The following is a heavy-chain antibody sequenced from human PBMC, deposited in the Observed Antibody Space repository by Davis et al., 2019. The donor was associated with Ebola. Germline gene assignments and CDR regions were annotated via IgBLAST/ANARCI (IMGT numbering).Heavy chain of an antibody. V-gene: IGHV3-23*01. CDR3: AKDSSPIVVVVAASLAFDY. Sequence: PGGSLRLSCAASGFTFSSYAMSWVRQAPGKGLEWVSAISGSGGSTYYADSVKGRFTISRDNSKNTLYLQMNSLRAEDTAVYYCAKDSSPIVVVVAASLAFDYWGQGTLVTVSS. CDR2: ISGSGGST. J-gene: IGHJ4*02. D-gene: IGHD2-15*01. CDR1: GFTFSSYA.